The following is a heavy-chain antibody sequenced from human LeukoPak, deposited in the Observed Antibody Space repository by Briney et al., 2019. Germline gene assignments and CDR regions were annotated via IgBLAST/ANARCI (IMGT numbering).Heavy chain of an antibody. Sequence: SSETLSLTCTVSGGSISSYYWSWIRQPPGKGLEWVGYIYYSGSTNYNPSLKSRVTISVDTSKNQFSLKLSSVTAADTAVYYCAIAYGWELLGDVFDYWGQGTLVTVSS. CDR1: GGSISSYY. V-gene: IGHV4-59*01. J-gene: IGHJ4*02. CDR2: IYYSGST. D-gene: IGHD1-26*01. CDR3: AIAYGWELLGDVFDY.